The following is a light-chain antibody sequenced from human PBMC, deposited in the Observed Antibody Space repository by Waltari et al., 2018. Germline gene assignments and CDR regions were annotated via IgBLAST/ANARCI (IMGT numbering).Light chain of an antibody. V-gene: IGLV3-1*01. CDR1: KLVTNF. Sequence: SYELTQPPSVSVSPGQTASITCSGDKLVTNFVSWYQQKPGQSPLLVMYQASKWPSGIPEWFSGSSYVPTATLTISGAQPIDEADYYCQAWDTLSAWVFGAGTKVNVI. J-gene: IGLJ1*01. CDR2: QAS. CDR3: QAWDTLSAWV.